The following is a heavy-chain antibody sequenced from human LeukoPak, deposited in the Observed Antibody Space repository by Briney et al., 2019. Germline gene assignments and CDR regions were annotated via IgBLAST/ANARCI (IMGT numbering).Heavy chain of an antibody. CDR2: ISNSGFYI. V-gene: IGHV3-21*01. CDR1: GFTLSSYT. CDR3: VTDRASDI. J-gene: IGHJ3*02. Sequence: PGRSLRLSCAASGFTLSSYTTNWVRQAPGKGLEWVSSISNSGFYIYYADSVKGRFVVSRDNANNSLYLQMNSLRDEDTAVYYCVTDRASDIWGQGTMVTVSS.